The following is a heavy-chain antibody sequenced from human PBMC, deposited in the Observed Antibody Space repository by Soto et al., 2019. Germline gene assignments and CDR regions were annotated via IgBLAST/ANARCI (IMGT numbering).Heavy chain of an antibody. CDR3: ARVLILYYFDY. Sequence: SETLSLTCAVYGGSFSGYYWSWIRQPPGKGLEWIGEINHSGSTNYNPSLKSRVTISVDTSKNQFSLKLSSVTAADTAVYYCARVLILYYFDYWGQGTLVTV. V-gene: IGHV4-34*01. CDR1: GGSFSGYY. J-gene: IGHJ4*02. CDR2: INHSGST. D-gene: IGHD3-3*01.